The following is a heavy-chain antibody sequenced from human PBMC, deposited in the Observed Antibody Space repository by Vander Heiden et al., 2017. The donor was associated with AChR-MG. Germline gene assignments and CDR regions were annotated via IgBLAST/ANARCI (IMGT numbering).Heavy chain of an antibody. D-gene: IGHD4-17*01. CDR3: ARDQTVTPFDY. Sequence: QVQLVESGGGVVQPGRYLRPSCAAFRFPCSSYARHWVCQAPGKGLGWVAVISYDGSNKYYADSVKGRFTISRDNSKNTLYLQMNSLRAEDTAVYYCARDQTVTPFDYWGQGTLVTVSS. CDR1: RFPCSSYA. V-gene: IGHV3-30-3*01. J-gene: IGHJ4*02. CDR2: ISYDGSNK.